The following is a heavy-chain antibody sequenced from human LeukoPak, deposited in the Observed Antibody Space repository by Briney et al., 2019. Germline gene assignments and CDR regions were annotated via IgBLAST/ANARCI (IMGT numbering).Heavy chain of an antibody. CDR2: IYYSGST. V-gene: IGHV4-59*01. CDR1: GGSFSGYY. Sequence: PSETLSLTCAVYGGSFSGYYWSWIRQPPGKGLEWIGYIYYSGSTNYNPSLKSRVTISVDTSKNQFSLKLSSVTAADTAVYYCATAGYSSGWYGPPRYWGQGTLVTVSS. CDR3: ATAGYSSGWYGPPRY. D-gene: IGHD6-19*01. J-gene: IGHJ4*02.